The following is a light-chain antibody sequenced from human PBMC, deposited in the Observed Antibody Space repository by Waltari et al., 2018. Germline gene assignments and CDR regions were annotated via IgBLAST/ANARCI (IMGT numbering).Light chain of an antibody. Sequence: DIVMTQSPDSLAVSLGERATITCKSGQSLLFHANNKNYLAWFQQKPGQPPKRLIYWASTREAGVPDRFSGSGSGTDFTLTISSLQPADVAVYYFQQYLDTPSFGPGTRVEIK. CDR1: QSLLFHANNKNY. CDR3: QQYLDTPS. V-gene: IGKV4-1*01. J-gene: IGKJ3*01. CDR2: WAS.